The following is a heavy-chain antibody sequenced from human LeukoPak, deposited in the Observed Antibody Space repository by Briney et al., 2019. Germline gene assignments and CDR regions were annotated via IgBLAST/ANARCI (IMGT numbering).Heavy chain of an antibody. J-gene: IGHJ4*02. CDR3: ARGSPYSSGYDY. D-gene: IGHD6-19*01. CDR1: GFTFSSYS. V-gene: IGHV3-21*01. Sequence: GGSLRLSCAASGFTFSSYSMNWVRQAPGKGLEWVSSISSSSSYIYYADSVKGRFTISRDNAKNTLYLQMNSLRAEDTAVYYCARGSPYSSGYDYWGQGTLVTVSS. CDR2: ISSSSSYI.